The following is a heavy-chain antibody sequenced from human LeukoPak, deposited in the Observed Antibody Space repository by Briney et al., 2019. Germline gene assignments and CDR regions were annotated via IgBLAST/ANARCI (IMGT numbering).Heavy chain of an antibody. CDR2: IYYSGTT. CDR1: GDPITSNSNYK. J-gene: IGHJ4*02. D-gene: IGHD6-13*01. CDR3: AREYSSFDY. V-gene: IGHV4-61*01. Sequence: MASQTLSLTCTVSGDPITSNSNYKWTWLRQPPGKGLEWIGYIYYSGTTNYNPSLKSRVSISVDTSKNQFSLKLSSVTAADTAVHYCAREYSSFDYWGQGTLVTVSS.